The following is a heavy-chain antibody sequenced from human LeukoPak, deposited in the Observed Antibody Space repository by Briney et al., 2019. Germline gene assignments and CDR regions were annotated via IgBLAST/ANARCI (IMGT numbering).Heavy chain of an antibody. CDR3: ARDLGGYDSSGWYDFYYFGY. Sequence: PGGSLRLSCAASGFTFSSYSMNWVRQAPGKGLEWVSSISSSSSYIYYADSVKGRFTISRDNAKNSLYLQMNSLRAEDTAVYYCARDLGGYDSSGWYDFYYFGYWGQGTLVTVSS. V-gene: IGHV3-21*01. D-gene: IGHD6-19*01. CDR1: GFTFSSYS. CDR2: ISSSSSYI. J-gene: IGHJ4*02.